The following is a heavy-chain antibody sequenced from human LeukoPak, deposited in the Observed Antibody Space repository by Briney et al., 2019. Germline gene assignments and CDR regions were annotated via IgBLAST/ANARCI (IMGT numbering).Heavy chain of an antibody. CDR2: IYHSGST. J-gene: IGHJ5*02. D-gene: IGHD4-11*01. CDR1: GYSISSGYY. Sequence: SETLSLTCTVSGYSISSGYYWGWIRQPPGKGLEWIGSIYHSGSTYYNPSHKSRVTISVDTSKNQFSLKLSSVTAADTAVYYCARHLRRATYSPWGQGTLVTVSS. CDR3: ARHLRRATYSP. V-gene: IGHV4-38-2*02.